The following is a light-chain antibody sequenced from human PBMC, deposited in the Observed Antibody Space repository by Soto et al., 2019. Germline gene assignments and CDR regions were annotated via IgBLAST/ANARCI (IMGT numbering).Light chain of an antibody. CDR2: EAS. Sequence: EIVMTQSPSTLSMSPWEIATLSCMASQSISSNLAWYQQKPGQAPRLLIYEASTRATGIPARFSGSGSGTEITLTISSLQSEDFAVYYCQQYDNWLTFGGGTKVDIK. V-gene: IGKV3D-15*01. CDR3: QQYDNWLT. J-gene: IGKJ4*01. CDR1: QSISSN.